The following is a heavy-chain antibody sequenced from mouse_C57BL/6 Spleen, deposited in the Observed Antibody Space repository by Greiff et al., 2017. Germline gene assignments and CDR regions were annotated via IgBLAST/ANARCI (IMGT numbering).Heavy chain of an antibody. CDR3: TRSNWGYWYFDV. D-gene: IGHD4-1*01. V-gene: IGHV1-15*01. J-gene: IGHJ1*03. CDR2: IDPETGGT. Sequence: VQLQQSGAELVRPGASVTLSCKASGYTFTDYEMHWVKQTPVHGLEWIGAIDPETGGTAYNQKFKGKAILTADKSSSTAYMELRSLTSEDSAVYYCTRSNWGYWYFDVWGTGTTVTVSS. CDR1: GYTFTDYE.